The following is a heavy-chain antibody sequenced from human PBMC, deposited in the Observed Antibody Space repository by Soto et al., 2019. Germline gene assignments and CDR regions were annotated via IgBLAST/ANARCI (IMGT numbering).Heavy chain of an antibody. CDR3: ARDLGSTNYYFDY. D-gene: IGHD6-25*01. CDR1: GFTFSDYG. J-gene: IGHJ4*02. CDR2: IWYDGSKT. V-gene: IGHV3-33*01. Sequence: QVQLVESGGAVVQPGRSLRLSCVTSGFTFSDYGFHWVRQAPGKGLEWVALIWYDGSKTYYADFVKGRFTISRDYSKNTLYLQMNSLRADDTAVYYCARDLGSTNYYFDYWGLGTLVIVSS.